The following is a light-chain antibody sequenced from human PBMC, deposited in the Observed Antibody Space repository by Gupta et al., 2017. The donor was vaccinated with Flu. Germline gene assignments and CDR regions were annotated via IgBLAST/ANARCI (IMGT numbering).Light chain of an antibody. CDR1: QSLISY. CDR3: QQRSHWPPS. J-gene: IGKJ4*01. CDR2: DAS. Sequence: GEKAALSCRASQSLISYLAWYQQRPGQAPRLLIYDASNRAAGIPARFSGSGSGTDFTLTINSLEPEDFALYYCQQRSHWPPSFGGGTNVEI. V-gene: IGKV3-11*01.